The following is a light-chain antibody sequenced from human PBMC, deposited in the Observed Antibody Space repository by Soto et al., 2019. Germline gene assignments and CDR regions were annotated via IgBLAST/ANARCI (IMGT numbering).Light chain of an antibody. CDR3: QQYVISVT. CDR1: QSVSSY. J-gene: IGKJ5*01. V-gene: IGKV3-20*01. CDR2: GAS. Sequence: EIVLTQSPGTLSFSPGERATLSCRASQSVSSYLAWYQQKPGQAPRLLIYGASNRATGIPERFSGSGSGTDFTLTIGRLEPQDSAMYYCQQYVISVTFGQGTRLEIK.